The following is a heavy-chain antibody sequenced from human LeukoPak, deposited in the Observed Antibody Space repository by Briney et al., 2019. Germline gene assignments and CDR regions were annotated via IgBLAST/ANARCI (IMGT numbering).Heavy chain of an antibody. CDR3: ARDGYNSRRFDY. Sequence: PSETLSLTCTVSGGSISSYYWSWIRQPPGKGLEWIGYIYYSGSTNYNPFLKSRVTISVDTSKNQFSLKLSSVTAADTAVYYCARDGYNSRRFDYWGQGTLVTVSS. CDR1: GGSISSYY. D-gene: IGHD5-24*01. CDR2: IYYSGST. V-gene: IGHV4-59*01. J-gene: IGHJ4*02.